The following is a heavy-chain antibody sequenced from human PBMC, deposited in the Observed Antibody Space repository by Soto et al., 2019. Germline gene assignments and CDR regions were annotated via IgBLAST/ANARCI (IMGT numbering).Heavy chain of an antibody. D-gene: IGHD4-4*01. J-gene: IGHJ4*02. V-gene: IGHV4-39*01. CDR2: VYYTGRT. CDR3: TGRVRSTVLLDY. CDR1: GNSISGTSSF. Sequence: SETLSLTCTVSGNSISGTSSFWAWIRRPPGKNLEWIGSVYYTGRTYYNSSLKSRVSISIDTSKKQFSLSLNSVTAADTAVYYCTGRVRSTVLLDYWGQGALVTVSS.